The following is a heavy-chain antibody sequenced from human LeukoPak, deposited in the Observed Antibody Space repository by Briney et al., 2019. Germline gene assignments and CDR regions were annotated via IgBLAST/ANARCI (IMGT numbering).Heavy chain of an antibody. CDR1: GFSFSDYW. D-gene: IGHD5-24*01. J-gene: IGHJ4*02. CDR3: ANLWEMGY. CDR2: VKPDGSEK. Sequence: PGGSLRLSCAASGFSFSDYWMSWVRQAPGKGLEWVANVKPDGSEKYYVDSVKGRFTISRDNARNSLYLQMDSLRAEDTAVYYCANLWEMGYWGQETLVTVSS. V-gene: IGHV3-7*01.